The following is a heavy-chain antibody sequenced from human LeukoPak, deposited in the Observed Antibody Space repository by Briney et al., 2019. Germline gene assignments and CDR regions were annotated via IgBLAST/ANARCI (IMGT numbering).Heavy chain of an antibody. CDR1: GGSISSGGYY. J-gene: IGHJ4*02. CDR3: ARGRLGYCSSTSCSRFDY. D-gene: IGHD2-2*01. V-gene: IGHV4-31*03. CDR2: IYYSGST. Sequence: SETLSLTCTVSGGSISSGGYYWSWIRQHPGKGLEWIGYIYYSGSTYYNPSLKSRVTISVDTSKNQFSLKLSSVTAADTAVYYCARGRLGYCSSTSCSRFDYWGQGTLVTVSS.